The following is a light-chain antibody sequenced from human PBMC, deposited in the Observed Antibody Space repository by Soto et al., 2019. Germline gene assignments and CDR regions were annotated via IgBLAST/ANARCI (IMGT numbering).Light chain of an antibody. CDR1: SSNIGGNS. V-gene: IGLV1-51*01. CDR3: GSWDSSLSAYV. CDR2: DDN. J-gene: IGLJ1*01. Sequence: SLVAQPPPVSAAPGQKCTLSCSGSSSNIGGNSVSWYQQLPGTAPKLLIYDDNKRPSGIPDRFSGSKSGTSATLGITGFQTGDEADYYCGSWDSSLSAYVFGTGTKV.